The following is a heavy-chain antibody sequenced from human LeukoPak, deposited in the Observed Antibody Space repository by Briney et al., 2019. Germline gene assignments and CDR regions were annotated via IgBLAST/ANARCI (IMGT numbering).Heavy chain of an antibody. CDR2: ISYDGSNK. CDR1: GFTFSSYA. CDR3: ASTGSPYYYDSSGYYSRDY. D-gene: IGHD3-22*01. J-gene: IGHJ4*02. Sequence: GGSLRLSCAASGFTFSSYAMHWVRQAPGKGLEWVAVISYDGSNKYYADSVKGRFTISRDNSKNTLYLQMNSLRAEDTAVYYCASTGSPYYYDSSGYYSRDYWGQGTLVTVSS. V-gene: IGHV3-30*14.